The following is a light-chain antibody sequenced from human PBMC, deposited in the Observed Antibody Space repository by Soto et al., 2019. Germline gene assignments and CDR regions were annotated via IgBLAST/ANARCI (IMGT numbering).Light chain of an antibody. Sequence: QSALTQPRSVSGSPGQSVTISCTGTSSDVGGYNYVSWYQQHPDKAPKLMIYDVNKRPSGVPDRFSGSKSGNTASLTISGLQAEDEADYYCCSYAGIYTWVFGGGTKLTVL. CDR3: CSYAGIYTWV. CDR2: DVN. CDR1: SSDVGGYNY. V-gene: IGLV2-11*01. J-gene: IGLJ2*01.